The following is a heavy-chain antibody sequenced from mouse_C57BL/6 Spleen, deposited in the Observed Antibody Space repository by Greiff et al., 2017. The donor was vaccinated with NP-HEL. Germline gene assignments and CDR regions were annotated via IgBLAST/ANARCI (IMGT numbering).Heavy chain of an antibody. Sequence: EVKLMESGGGLVKPGGSLKLSCAASGFTFSDYGMHWVRQAPEKGLEWVAYISSGSSTIYYADTVKGRFTISRDNAKNTLFLQMTSLRSEDAAMYYCASYYYGPLGYWGQGTTLTVSS. CDR2: ISSGSSTI. CDR3: ASYYYGPLGY. D-gene: IGHD1-1*01. J-gene: IGHJ2*01. V-gene: IGHV5-17*01. CDR1: GFTFSDYG.